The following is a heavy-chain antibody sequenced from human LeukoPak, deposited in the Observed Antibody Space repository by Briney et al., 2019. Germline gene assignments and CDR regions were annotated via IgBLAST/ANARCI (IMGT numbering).Heavy chain of an antibody. CDR3: AKIVAVATAYGAFNI. D-gene: IGHD2-21*02. CDR2: INPNSGGT. J-gene: IGHJ3*02. V-gene: IGHV1-2*02. CDR1: GYTFTGYY. Sequence: ASVKVSCKASGYTFTGYYMHWVRQAPGQGIEWMGWINPNSGGTNYAQKFQGRVTMTRDTSITTAYMELSRLRSDDTAVYYCAKIVAVATAYGAFNIWGPGAMVTVSS.